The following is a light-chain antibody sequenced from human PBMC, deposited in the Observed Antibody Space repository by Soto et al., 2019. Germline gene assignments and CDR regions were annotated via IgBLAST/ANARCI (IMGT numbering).Light chain of an antibody. CDR2: GAS. V-gene: IGKV3-15*01. CDR3: QQYNDWPLT. J-gene: IGKJ4*01. CDR1: QSVNSN. Sequence: EKVMTQSPAALSVSPGERATLSCRASQSVNSNLAWYQRKPGQAPRLLLYGASTRATGIPARFSGSAFGTEFTLTISSLQSEDSAVYYCQQYNDWPLTFGGGTKVDIK.